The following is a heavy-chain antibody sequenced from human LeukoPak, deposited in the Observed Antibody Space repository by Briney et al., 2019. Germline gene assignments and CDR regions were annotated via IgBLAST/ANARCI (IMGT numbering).Heavy chain of an antibody. V-gene: IGHV3-74*01. CDR2: INPDGTNT. CDR3: VTAGHYFMDV. J-gene: IGHJ6*03. Sequence: GGSLRLSCVTSGFSFSSYWMHWVRQAPGKGLVWVSDINPDGTNTNYADSVKGRFTMSRDNDKNTLYLQMNGLTADDTAVYYCVTAGHYFMDVWGKGTTVTVSS. CDR1: GFSFSSYW.